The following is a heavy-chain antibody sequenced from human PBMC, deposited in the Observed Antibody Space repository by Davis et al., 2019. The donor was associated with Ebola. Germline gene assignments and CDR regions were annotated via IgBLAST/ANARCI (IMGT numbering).Heavy chain of an antibody. J-gene: IGHJ4*02. D-gene: IGHD2-15*01. CDR1: GGSTSSYY. V-gene: IGHV4-4*07. CDR3: ARDSDSEHDY. Sequence: PSETLSLTCTVSGGSTSSYYWSWLRQPAGKGLEWIGRIFPGGSTNYNPSPRSRVTMSVDTSSNQFSLKLNSVTAADTAVYYCARDSDSEHDYWGQGTLVTVSS. CDR2: IFPGGST.